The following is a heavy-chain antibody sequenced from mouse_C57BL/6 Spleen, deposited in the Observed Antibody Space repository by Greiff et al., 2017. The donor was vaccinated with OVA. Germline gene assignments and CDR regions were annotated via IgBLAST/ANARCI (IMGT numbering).Heavy chain of an antibody. D-gene: IGHD1-1*02. CDR2: IHPNSGST. CDR1: GYTFTSYW. V-gene: IGHV1-64*01. Sequence: VKLQQPGAELVKPGASVKLSCKASGYTFTSYWMHWVKQRPGQGLEWIGMIHPNSGSTNYNEKFKSKATLTVDKSSSTAYMQLSSLTSEDSAVYYCARYGDYYGMDYWGQGTSVTVSS. CDR3: ARYGDYYGMDY. J-gene: IGHJ4*01.